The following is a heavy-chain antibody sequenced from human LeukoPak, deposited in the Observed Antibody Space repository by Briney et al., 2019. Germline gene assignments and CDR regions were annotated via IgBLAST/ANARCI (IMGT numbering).Heavy chain of an antibody. CDR3: ARQRGYRMTKDGFDF. Sequence: GESLKISCKGSGYSFTSYWIGWVRQMPGKGLEWMGIIYPGDSDTRYSPSFQGQVTISADKSISTAYLQWSSLKASDTAMYYCARQRGYRMTKDGFDFWGQGTMVTVSS. V-gene: IGHV5-51*01. J-gene: IGHJ3*01. CDR2: IYPGDSDT. D-gene: IGHD2-2*03. CDR1: GYSFTSYW.